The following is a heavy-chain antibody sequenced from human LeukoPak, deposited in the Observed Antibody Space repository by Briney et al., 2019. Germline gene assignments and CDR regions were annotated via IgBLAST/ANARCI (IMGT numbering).Heavy chain of an antibody. V-gene: IGHV3-13*01. J-gene: IGHJ3*02. CDR1: GLTFSSYD. CDR3: ARELAPGDAFDI. D-gene: IGHD1-1*01. Sequence: PGGSLRLSCAASGLTFSSYDMHWVRQATGKGLEWVSAIGTAGDTYYPGSVKGRFTISRENAKNSLYLQMNSLRAGDTAVYYCARELAPGDAFDIWGQGTMVTVSS. CDR2: IGTAGDT.